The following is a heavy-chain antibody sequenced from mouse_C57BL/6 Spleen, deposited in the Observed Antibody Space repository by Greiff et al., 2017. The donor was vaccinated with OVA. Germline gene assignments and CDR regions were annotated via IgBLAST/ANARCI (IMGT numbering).Heavy chain of an antibody. CDR2: IDPETGGT. D-gene: IGHD2-1*01. V-gene: IGHV1-15*01. J-gene: IGHJ1*03. CDR1: GYTFTDYE. CDR3: TTLYGNYGYFDV. Sequence: VQLQQSGAELVRPGASVTLSCKASGYTFTDYEMHWVKQTPVHGLEWLGAIDPETGGTAYNQKFKGKAILTADKSSSTAYMELRSLASEDSAVYYCTTLYGNYGYFDVWGTGTTVTVSS.